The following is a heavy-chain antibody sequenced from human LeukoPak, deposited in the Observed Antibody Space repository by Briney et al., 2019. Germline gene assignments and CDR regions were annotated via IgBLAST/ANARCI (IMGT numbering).Heavy chain of an antibody. CDR3: ARELGNSSGYYPPLGY. CDR1: GGSFSGYY. CDR2: INHSGST. J-gene: IGHJ4*02. D-gene: IGHD3-22*01. V-gene: IGHV4-34*01. Sequence: SETLSLTCAVYGGSFSGYYWSWIRQPPGKGLEWIGEINHSGSTHYNPSLKSRVTISVDTSKNQFSLKLSSVTAADTAVYYCARELGNSSGYYPPLGYWGQGTLVTVSS.